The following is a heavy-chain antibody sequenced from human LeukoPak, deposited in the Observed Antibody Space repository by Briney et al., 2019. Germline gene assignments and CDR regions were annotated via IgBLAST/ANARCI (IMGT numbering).Heavy chain of an antibody. CDR1: GASISNYY. Sequence: PSETLSLTCTVSGASISNYYWSWIRQTPEKGLEWMGHIHTSGASRYYPSLESRLTLSIDTSRNHLSLKLTSVTAADTAVYYCARGSPALTTYNWFDPWGQGTLVTVSS. J-gene: IGHJ5*02. D-gene: IGHD1-1*01. CDR3: ARGSPALTTYNWFDP. CDR2: IHTSGAS. V-gene: IGHV4-4*09.